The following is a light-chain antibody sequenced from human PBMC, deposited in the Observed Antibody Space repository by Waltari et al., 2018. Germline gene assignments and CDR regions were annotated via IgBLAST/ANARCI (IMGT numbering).Light chain of an antibody. CDR2: DAS. V-gene: IGKV1-33*01. CDR1: QDINIY. J-gene: IGKJ4*01. Sequence: DIQMTQSPSSLSASIGDRVTITCQASQDINIYLNWYQQKPGKALKVLIYDASDLMTGVPSRFRGSGSGKDFTLTITSLQPEDFATYYCQQFDSAPLTFGGGTKIEIK. CDR3: QQFDSAPLT.